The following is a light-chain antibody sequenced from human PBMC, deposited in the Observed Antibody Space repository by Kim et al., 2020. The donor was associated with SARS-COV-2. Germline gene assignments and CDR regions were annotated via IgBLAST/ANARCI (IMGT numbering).Light chain of an antibody. J-gene: IGKJ4*01. CDR1: QPISRF. V-gene: IGKV1-39*01. CDR3: QQTYGTPFT. Sequence: SASIVDRVTITCRASQPISRFLNWYQQKPGKAPKVLVYGASSLQGGVPSRFSGSGSGTEFTLTINSLQPEDYGSYHCQQTYGTPFTFGGGTKLEI. CDR2: GAS.